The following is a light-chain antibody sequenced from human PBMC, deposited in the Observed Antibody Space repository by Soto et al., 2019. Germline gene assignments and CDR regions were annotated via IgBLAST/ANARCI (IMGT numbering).Light chain of an antibody. V-gene: IGLV2-11*01. Sequence: QSALTQPRSVSGSPGQSVIISCTGTSSDVGGYKYVSWYQQHPGKAPKLVIYDVSERPSGVPDRFSGSKSGNTASLSISGLQAEDEADYHCCSYVGSSVWVFGGRTKVTV. J-gene: IGLJ3*02. CDR2: DVS. CDR1: SSDVGGYKY. CDR3: CSYVGSSVWV.